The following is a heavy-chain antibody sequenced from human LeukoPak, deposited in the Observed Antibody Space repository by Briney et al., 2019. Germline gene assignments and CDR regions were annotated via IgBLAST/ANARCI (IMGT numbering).Heavy chain of an antibody. D-gene: IGHD6-6*01. CDR3: ARGPYSSSPNLDY. J-gene: IGHJ4*02. Sequence: SGPTLLKPSESLSLTCTVAGGSISTYYLSWMRQPPGKVLERIGYIYYSGSTNYNLSLKRRVTISVHTSKNQFSLKLSSVTAADTAVYYCARGPYSSSPNLDYCGQGTLVTVSS. V-gene: IGHV4-59*13. CDR1: GGSISTYY. CDR2: IYYSGST.